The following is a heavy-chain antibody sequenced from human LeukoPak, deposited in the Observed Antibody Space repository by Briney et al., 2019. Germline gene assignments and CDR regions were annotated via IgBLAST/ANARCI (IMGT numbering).Heavy chain of an antibody. CDR3: ARRYCSGSVCYHYYYYMDV. J-gene: IGHJ6*03. D-gene: IGHD2-8*02. Sequence: SETLSLTCAVYGGCFRNYHWSWIRQPPGKGLEWIGGVDHSGDTNYNPSLKSRVTMSVDMSKNQFSLKLISVTAADTAVYYCARRYCSGSVCYHYYYYMDVWGEGTTVTVSS. V-gene: IGHV4-34*01. CDR2: VDHSGDT. CDR1: GGCFRNYH.